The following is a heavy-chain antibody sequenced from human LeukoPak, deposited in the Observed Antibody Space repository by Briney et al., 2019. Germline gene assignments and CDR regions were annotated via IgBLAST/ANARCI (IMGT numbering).Heavy chain of an antibody. D-gene: IGHD2-2*01. Sequence: SGGSLRLSCAASGFTFCDYYMTWIRQAPGKGLQWVSHISSSGSAIYYADSVKGRFTISRDNAKNSLYLQMNSLRAEDTAVYYCARLKGRVVPTSLDPWGQGTLVTVSS. CDR2: ISSSGSAI. J-gene: IGHJ5*02. CDR1: GFTFCDYY. CDR3: ARLKGRVVPTSLDP. V-gene: IGHV3-11*01.